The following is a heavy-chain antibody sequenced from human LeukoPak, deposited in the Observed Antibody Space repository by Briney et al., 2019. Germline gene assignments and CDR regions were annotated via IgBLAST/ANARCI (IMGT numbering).Heavy chain of an antibody. CDR3: ARARTYDSSGYYYGYYYYMDV. CDR2: IYYSGST. J-gene: IGHJ6*03. CDR1: GGSISSSSYY. V-gene: IGHV4-39*07. D-gene: IGHD3-22*01. Sequence: SETLSLTCTVSGGSISSSSYYWGWTRQPPGKGLEWIGSIYYSGSTYYNPSLKSRVTISVDTSKNQFSLKLSSVTAADTAVYYCARARTYDSSGYYYGYYYYMDVWGKGTTVTVSS.